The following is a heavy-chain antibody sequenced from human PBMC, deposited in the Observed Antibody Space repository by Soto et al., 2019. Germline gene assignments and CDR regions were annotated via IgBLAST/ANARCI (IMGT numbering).Heavy chain of an antibody. J-gene: IGHJ6*01. CDR1: GFTFSSYW. CDR3: ARVRPDSGSYYYYYGMDV. Sequence: GGSLRLSCAASGFTFSSYWMSWVRQAPGKGLEWVASIKQDGSEKYYVDSVKGRFTISRDNAKNSLYLQMNSLRAEDTAVYYCARVRPDSGSYYYYYGMDVWGQGTTVTVSS. CDR2: IKQDGSEK. D-gene: IGHD1-26*01. V-gene: IGHV3-7*01.